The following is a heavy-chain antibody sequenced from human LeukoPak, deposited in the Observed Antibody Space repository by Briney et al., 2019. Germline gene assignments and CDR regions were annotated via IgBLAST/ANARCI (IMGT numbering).Heavy chain of an antibody. Sequence: PSETLSLTCTVSGGPMSPYHWSWIRQPPGKGLEWTGYIYYSGSTNYNPSLKSRVTISVDTSKSQFSLKLSSVTAADTAMYYCARAVSGRFDYWGQGTLVTVSS. V-gene: IGHV4-59*08. D-gene: IGHD6-19*01. J-gene: IGHJ4*02. CDR2: IYYSGST. CDR3: ARAVSGRFDY. CDR1: GGPMSPYH.